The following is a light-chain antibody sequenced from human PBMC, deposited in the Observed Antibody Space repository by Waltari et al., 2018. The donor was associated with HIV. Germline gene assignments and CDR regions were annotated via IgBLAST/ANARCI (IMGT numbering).Light chain of an antibody. J-gene: IGKJ1*01. CDR1: QSVTDH. CDR3: KQYSQWPSWT. V-gene: IGKV3-15*01. Sequence: EIVMTQSPAILSVSPGERATLSCRASQSVTDHLAWYQQKPGQAPRLLFFRASTRATGIPGRFSGSGSGTEFTLTISRMQSEDVAVYYCKQYSQWPSWTFGQGTTVEVK. CDR2: RAS.